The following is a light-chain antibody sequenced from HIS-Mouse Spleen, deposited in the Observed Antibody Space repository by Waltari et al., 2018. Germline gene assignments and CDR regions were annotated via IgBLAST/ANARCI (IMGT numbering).Light chain of an antibody. CDR3: SSDTSSSTNWV. J-gene: IGLJ3*02. V-gene: IGLV2-14*03. CDR1: SSDVGGYNY. Sequence: QSALTQPAPVSGSPGQSITISCTGTSSDVGGYNYVSWSQQHPGKAPKLMIYDISNGPSGVSNRVYGSKSGNTAYLTISGLQAEDEADYYCSSDTSSSTNWVFGGGTKLTVL. CDR2: DIS.